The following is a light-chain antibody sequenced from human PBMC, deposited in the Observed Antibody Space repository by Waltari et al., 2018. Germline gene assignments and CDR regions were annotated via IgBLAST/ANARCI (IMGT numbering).Light chain of an antibody. V-gene: IGKV3-15*01. Sequence: EVVMTQSPATLSVFPGESATLSCRAIQTVSSNLAWYQQRPGQAPRLLIFDASTRAPSVPARFSGSGSGTEFTLTIRSLQSEDSAVYYCQQYNRWPPITFGQGTRLEIK. J-gene: IGKJ5*01. CDR2: DAS. CDR3: QQYNRWPPIT. CDR1: QTVSSN.